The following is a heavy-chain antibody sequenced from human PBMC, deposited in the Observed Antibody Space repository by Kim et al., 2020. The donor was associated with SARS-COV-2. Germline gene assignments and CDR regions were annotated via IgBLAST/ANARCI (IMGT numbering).Heavy chain of an antibody. D-gene: IGHD4-17*01. V-gene: IGHV1-18*01. J-gene: IGHJ4*02. CDR3: ARDRGYGDDTFDY. Sequence: NEAQNLQGRVTLTTDTSTGTAFLELRSLRSDDTAVYFCARDRGYGDDTFDYWGQGTLVTVSS.